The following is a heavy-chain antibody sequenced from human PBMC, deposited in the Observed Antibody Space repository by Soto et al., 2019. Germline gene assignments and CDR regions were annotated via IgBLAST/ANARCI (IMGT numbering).Heavy chain of an antibody. V-gene: IGHV3-7*01. D-gene: IGHD3-22*01. CDR3: ARDFGSGYYLSFDY. Sequence: GGSLRLSCAASGFTFSDYWMSWVRQAPGKGLEWVANIKQDGNEKYYVDSVKGRFTISRDNAKNSLYLQMNSLRAEDTAVYYCARDFGSGYYLSFDYWGQGTLVTVSS. CDR2: IKQDGNEK. CDR1: GFTFSDYW. J-gene: IGHJ4*02.